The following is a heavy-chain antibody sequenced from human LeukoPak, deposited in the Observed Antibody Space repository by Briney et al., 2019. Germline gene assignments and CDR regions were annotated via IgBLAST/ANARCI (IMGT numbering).Heavy chain of an antibody. CDR1: GFTFSSYW. D-gene: IGHD3-16*01. V-gene: IGHV3-7*01. Sequence: GGCLRLSCAASGFTFSSYWMSWVRQAPGKGLEWVANIKQDGSEKYYVDSVKGRFTISRDNAKNSLYLQMNSLRAEDTAAYYCARDKIMGASLFDYWGQGSLVTVSS. CDR3: ARDKIMGASLFDY. CDR2: IKQDGSEK. J-gene: IGHJ4*02.